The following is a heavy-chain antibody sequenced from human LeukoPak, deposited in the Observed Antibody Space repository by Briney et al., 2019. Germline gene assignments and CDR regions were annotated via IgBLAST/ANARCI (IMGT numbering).Heavy chain of an antibody. J-gene: IGHJ4*02. CDR3: ARALGWLPENY. V-gene: IGHV3-7*01. CDR1: GFIFSDYG. Sequence: GGSLRLSCAAPGFIFSDYGMSWVRQTPGKGLEWVANIKQDGSEKDYVDSVKGRFTISRDNAKNSLYLQMNSLRAEDTAVYYCARALGWLPENYWGQGTLVTVSS. CDR2: IKQDGSEK. D-gene: IGHD5-24*01.